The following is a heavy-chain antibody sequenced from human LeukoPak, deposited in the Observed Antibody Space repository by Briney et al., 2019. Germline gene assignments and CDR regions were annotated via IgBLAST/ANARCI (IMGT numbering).Heavy chain of an antibody. Sequence: SETLPLTCTVSGGSISSGGYYWSWIRQHPGKGLEWIGYIYYSGSTYYNPSLKSRVTISVDTSKNQFSLKLSSVTAADTAVYYCARGLSITIFGVVRLNDWFDPWGQGTLVTVSS. CDR2: IYYSGST. CDR3: ARGLSITIFGVVRLNDWFDP. V-gene: IGHV4-31*03. D-gene: IGHD3-3*01. J-gene: IGHJ5*02. CDR1: GGSISSGGYY.